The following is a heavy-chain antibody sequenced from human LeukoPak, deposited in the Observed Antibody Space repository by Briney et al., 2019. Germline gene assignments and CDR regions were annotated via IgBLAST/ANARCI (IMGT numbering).Heavy chain of an antibody. CDR2: INHSGST. J-gene: IGHJ4*02. D-gene: IGHD3-10*01. CDR1: GFTVSSNY. Sequence: GSLRLSCAASGFTVSSNYMSWVRQAPGKGLEWIGEINHSGSTNYNPSLKSRVTISVDTSKNQFSLKLSSVTAADTAVYYCARCSGSGRMMKDWGQGTLVTVSS. CDR3: ARCSGSGRMMKD. V-gene: IGHV4-34*01.